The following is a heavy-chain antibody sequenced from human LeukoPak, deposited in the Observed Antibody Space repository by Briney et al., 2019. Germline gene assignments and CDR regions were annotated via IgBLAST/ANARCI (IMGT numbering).Heavy chain of an antibody. CDR1: GASISSYY. V-gene: IGHV4-59*05. Sequence: PPETLSLTCTVSGASISSYYWSWIRQPPGKGLEWIGSIYYSGSTYYNPSLKSRVTISVDTSKNQFSLKLSSVTAADTAVYYCARPRRSGSQRVAFDIWGQGTMVTASS. CDR3: ARPRRSGSQRVAFDI. CDR2: IYYSGST. J-gene: IGHJ3*02. D-gene: IGHD1-26*01.